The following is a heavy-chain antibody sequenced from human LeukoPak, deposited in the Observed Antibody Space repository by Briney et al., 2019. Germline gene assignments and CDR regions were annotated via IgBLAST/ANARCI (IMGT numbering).Heavy chain of an antibody. D-gene: IGHD5-24*01. CDR2: ISSSSTYI. Sequence: GGSLRLSCAASGFTFSSYSMNWVRQAPGKGLEWVSSISSSSTYIYYADSVKSRFTISRDNAKNSLYLQINSLRVGDTAVYYCARDRGLVEMVTKDYWGQGTLVTVSS. CDR3: ARDRGLVEMVTKDY. J-gene: IGHJ4*02. CDR1: GFTFSSYS. V-gene: IGHV3-21*01.